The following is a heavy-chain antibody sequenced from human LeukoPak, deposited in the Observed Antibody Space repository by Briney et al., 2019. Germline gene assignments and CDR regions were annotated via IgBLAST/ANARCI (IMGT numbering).Heavy chain of an antibody. D-gene: IGHD3-22*01. V-gene: IGHV3-48*04. CDR1: GFTFSSYS. Sequence: GGSLRLSCAASGFTFSSYSMNWVRQAPGKGLEWVSYISSSSSTIYYADSVKGRFTITRDNAKNSLYLQMNSLRADDTALYYCVKGDSSGFLSLFDYWGQGTLVTVSS. CDR3: VKGDSSGFLSLFDY. CDR2: ISSSSSTI. J-gene: IGHJ4*02.